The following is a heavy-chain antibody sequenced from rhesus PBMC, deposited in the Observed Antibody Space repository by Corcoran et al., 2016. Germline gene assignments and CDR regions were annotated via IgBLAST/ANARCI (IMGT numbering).Heavy chain of an antibody. Sequence: QVQLQESGPGLVKPSETLSLTCAVSGYSISSGYGWSWIRQPPGKGLEWIGYIVGSSGSTNYNPSLKSRVTISKDTSKNQFSLKLSSVTAADTAVYYCARDTGSGIYYYWGQGVLVTVSS. CDR3: ARDTGSGIYYY. D-gene: IGHD2-27*01. J-gene: IGHJ4*01. CDR2: IVGSSGST. V-gene: IGHV4-127*01. CDR1: GYSISSGYG.